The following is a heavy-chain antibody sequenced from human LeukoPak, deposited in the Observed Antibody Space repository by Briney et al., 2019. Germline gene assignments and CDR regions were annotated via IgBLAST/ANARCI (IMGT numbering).Heavy chain of an antibody. CDR1: DASISTSHW. Sequence: SETLSLTCAVSDASISTSHWWSWVRQPPGQGPEWIGEIYHSGLSNYNPSLESRLTISVDKSKNHFSLKLTSMTAADTAVYYCARPLGYCSDSRCPQSWFDPWGQGTLVTVSS. V-gene: IGHV4-4*02. J-gene: IGHJ5*02. CDR3: ARPLGYCSDSRCPQSWFDP. D-gene: IGHD2-15*01. CDR2: IYHSGLS.